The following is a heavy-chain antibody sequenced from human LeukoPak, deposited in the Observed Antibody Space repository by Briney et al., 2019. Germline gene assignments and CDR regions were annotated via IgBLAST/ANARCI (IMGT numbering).Heavy chain of an antibody. D-gene: IGHD3-10*01. CDR1: GFTFSSYA. J-gene: IGHJ4*02. Sequence: PGGSLRLSRAASGFTFSSYAMHWVRQAPGKGLEWVAVISYDGSNKYYADSVKGRFTISRDNSKNTLYLQMNSLRAEDTAVYYCAKGIGVILHLFDYWGQGTLVTVSS. CDR2: ISYDGSNK. CDR3: AKGIGVILHLFDY. V-gene: IGHV3-30-3*01.